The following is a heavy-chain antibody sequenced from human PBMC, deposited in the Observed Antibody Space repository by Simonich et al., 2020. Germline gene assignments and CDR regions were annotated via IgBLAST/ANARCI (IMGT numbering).Heavy chain of an antibody. Sequence: EVQLVESGGGLVQPGGSLRLSCAASGFTFSSYWMSWVRQAPGKGLEWVANIKQDGSEKYYVDSVKGRFTISRDNAKTSLYQQMTSLRAEDTAVYYCARDGLGTAYYYYMDVWGKGTTVTVSS. D-gene: IGHD7-27*01. CDR3: ARDGLGTAYYYYMDV. CDR2: IKQDGSEK. J-gene: IGHJ6*03. CDR1: GFTFSSYW. V-gene: IGHV3-7*01.